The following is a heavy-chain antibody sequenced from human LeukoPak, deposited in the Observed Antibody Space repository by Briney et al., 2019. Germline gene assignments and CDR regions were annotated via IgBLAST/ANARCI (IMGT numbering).Heavy chain of an antibody. J-gene: IGHJ5*02. CDR1: GFTFSTYW. CDR2: IKGDESAR. Sequence: TGGSLRLSCAASGFTFSTYWMAWVRQAPGKGLEWVANIKGDESARHQADSVKGRFTISRDNAQNSVYLQMSSLRVEDTGVYYCARGDPHADLWGQGTLVTVSS. D-gene: IGHD5-24*01. V-gene: IGHV3-7*01. CDR3: ARGDPHADL.